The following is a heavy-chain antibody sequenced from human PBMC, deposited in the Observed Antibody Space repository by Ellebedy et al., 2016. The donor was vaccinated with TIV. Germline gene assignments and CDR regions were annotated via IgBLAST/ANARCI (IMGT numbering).Heavy chain of an antibody. D-gene: IGHD4-11*01. Sequence: GESLKISCVVSGFSLSGNAMSWVRQAPGKGLEWVSGIGSDEATHYADSVKCRFTISRDNSKNTLFLQMNSLRAEDTAVYYCAKDRRYSTSPDFDYWGQGILVTVSS. J-gene: IGHJ4*02. V-gene: IGHV3-23*01. CDR1: GFSLSGNA. CDR3: AKDRRYSTSPDFDY. CDR2: IGSDEAT.